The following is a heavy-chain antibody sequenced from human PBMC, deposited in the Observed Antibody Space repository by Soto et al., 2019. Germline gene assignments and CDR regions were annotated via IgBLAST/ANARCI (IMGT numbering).Heavy chain of an antibody. CDR3: ARGDYYDSSSFDY. CDR2: IYYRGST. D-gene: IGHD3-22*01. J-gene: IGHJ4*02. Sequence: QVQLQESGPGLVKPSQTLSLTCAVSGGSISSRDYYWSWIRQPPGKGLEWIGYIYYRGSTYYNPSLKSRVTISVDTSKNQFSLKLSSVTAADTAVYYCARGDYYDSSSFDYWGQGTLVTVSS. CDR1: GGSISSRDYY. V-gene: IGHV4-30-4*08.